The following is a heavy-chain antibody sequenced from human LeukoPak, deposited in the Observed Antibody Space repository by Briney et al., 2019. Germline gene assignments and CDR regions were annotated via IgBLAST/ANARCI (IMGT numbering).Heavy chain of an antibody. D-gene: IGHD4-17*01. CDR1: GGSISSYS. Sequence: SETLSLTCTVSGGSISSYSWSWIRQPPGKGLEWIGYMYSRGSTNDNPSLKSRATISRDTSKNQLSLRVTSVTAADTAMYYCARHYLYGDPPAFDIWGQGTMVTVSS. CDR2: MYSRGST. J-gene: IGHJ3*02. CDR3: ARHYLYGDPPAFDI. V-gene: IGHV4-59*08.